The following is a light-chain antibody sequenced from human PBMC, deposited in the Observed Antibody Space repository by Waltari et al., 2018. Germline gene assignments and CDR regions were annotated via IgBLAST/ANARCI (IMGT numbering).Light chain of an antibody. CDR2: VNSDGSH. CDR1: SGHSNNI. V-gene: IGLV4-69*01. CDR3: QTGGHGTWV. J-gene: IGLJ3*02. Sequence: QLVVTQSPSASASLGASVKLTCTLSSGHSNNIIAWLQQRPEKGPRYLMKVNSDGSHIRGDEIPARFSGSSSGAERYLTISSLQSEDEADYYCQTGGHGTWVFGGGTKLTVL.